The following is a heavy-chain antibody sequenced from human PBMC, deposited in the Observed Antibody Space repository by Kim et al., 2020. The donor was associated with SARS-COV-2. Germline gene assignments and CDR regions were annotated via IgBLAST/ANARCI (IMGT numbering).Heavy chain of an antibody. CDR2: IRSITHNFAT. CDR1: GFTFSGSV. V-gene: IGHV3-73*01. Sequence: GGSLRLSCTASGFTFSGSVLHWVRQSSGKGLEWVGRIRSITHNFATAYAASGKGRFNISRDDSKNTAYLHMTSLQTDDTAVYYCSTSVVRQTGLLDYWGQGALVTVSS. CDR3: STSVVRQTGLLDY. D-gene: IGHD1-26*01. J-gene: IGHJ4*02.